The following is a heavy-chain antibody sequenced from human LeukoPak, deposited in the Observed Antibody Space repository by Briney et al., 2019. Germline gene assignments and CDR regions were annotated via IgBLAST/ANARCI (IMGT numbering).Heavy chain of an antibody. CDR3: ARQRRTRNPFDY. D-gene: IGHD1-14*01. CDR1: GYGFTSYW. V-gene: IGHV5-51*01. CDR2: IYPGDSDA. Sequence: GESLKISCKGSGYGFTSYWIGWVRQMPGRGLEWMGIIYPGDSDARYSPSFQGQVTISADKSISTAYLQWSSLKASDTAMYYCARQRRTRNPFDYWGQGTLVTVSS. J-gene: IGHJ4*02.